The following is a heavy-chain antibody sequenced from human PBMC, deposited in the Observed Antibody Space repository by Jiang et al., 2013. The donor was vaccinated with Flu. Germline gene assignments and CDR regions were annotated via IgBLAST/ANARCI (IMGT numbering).Heavy chain of an antibody. CDR2: IKQDGSEK. D-gene: IGHD6-19*01. Sequence: GGLVQPGGSLRLSCAASGITFSGFWMSWVRQAPGKGLEWVANIKQDGSEKYYVDSVKGRFTISRDNAKNSLYLQMNSLRAEDTAVYYCATDNGLYLHGYWGQGTLVTVSS. CDR1: GITFSGFW. CDR3: ATDNGLYLHGY. J-gene: IGHJ4*02. V-gene: IGHV3-7*03.